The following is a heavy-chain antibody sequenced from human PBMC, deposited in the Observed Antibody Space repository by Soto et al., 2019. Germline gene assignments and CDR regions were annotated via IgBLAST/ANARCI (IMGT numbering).Heavy chain of an antibody. D-gene: IGHD3-22*01. Sequence: SETLSLTCAVSGGSISSGGYSWSWIRQPPGKGLEWIGYIYHSGSTYYNPSLKSRVAISVDRSKNQFSLKLSSVTAADTAVYYCARSYDRSGSIDYWGQGTLVTVSS. CDR3: ARSYDRSGSIDY. V-gene: IGHV4-30-2*01. J-gene: IGHJ4*02. CDR1: GGSISSGGYS. CDR2: IYHSGST.